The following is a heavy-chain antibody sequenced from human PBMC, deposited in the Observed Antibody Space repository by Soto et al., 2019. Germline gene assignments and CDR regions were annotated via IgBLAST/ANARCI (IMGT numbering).Heavy chain of an antibody. Sequence: QVQLVQSGAEVKRPGASVKVSCKASGDTFTTDGVSWVRQAPGQGLEWMGWISTYNGNTNYAQNLQGRVTMTTDTSTSTAYMELRSLRSDDTAVYYCASDRALELGDYWGQGTLVTVSS. CDR1: GDTFTTDG. J-gene: IGHJ4*02. D-gene: IGHD1-26*01. CDR2: ISTYNGNT. CDR3: ASDRALELGDY. V-gene: IGHV1-18*01.